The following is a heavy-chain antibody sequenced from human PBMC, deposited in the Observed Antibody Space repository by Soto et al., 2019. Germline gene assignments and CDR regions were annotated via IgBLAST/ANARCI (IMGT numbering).Heavy chain of an antibody. D-gene: IGHD3-3*01. J-gene: IGHJ5*02. CDR3: AKEVFGVPHCFDP. CDR2: ISGSGGTT. Sequence: EVQLLESGGGLVQPGGSLRLSCAASGFTFTNYAMNWVRQAPGKGLEWVAAISGSGGTTSYADSVKGRVTISRDNSKNTLYLQMNSLRAEDTAVYYCAKEVFGVPHCFDPWGQGTLVTVSS. CDR1: GFTFTNYA. V-gene: IGHV3-23*01.